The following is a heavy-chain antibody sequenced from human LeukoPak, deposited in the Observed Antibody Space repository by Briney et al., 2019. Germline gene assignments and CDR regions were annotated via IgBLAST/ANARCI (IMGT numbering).Heavy chain of an antibody. D-gene: IGHD6-13*01. Sequence: GGSLRLSCAASGFTVSSHYISWVRQAPGKGLEWVSVLYSGGDTYYADSVKGRFTISRDNAKNSLYLQMNSLRDEDTAVYYCARGLRYSSSWYNFDYWGQGTLVTVSS. CDR1: GFTVSSHY. CDR2: LYSGGDT. CDR3: ARGLRYSSSWYNFDY. J-gene: IGHJ4*02. V-gene: IGHV3-66*01.